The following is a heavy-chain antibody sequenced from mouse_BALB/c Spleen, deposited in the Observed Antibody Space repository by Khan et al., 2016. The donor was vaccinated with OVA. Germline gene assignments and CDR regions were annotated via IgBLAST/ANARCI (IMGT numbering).Heavy chain of an antibody. CDR3: ATSYFYGYYFDY. CDR1: GFTFSSYG. Sequence: EVELVESGGDLVQPGGSRKLSCAASGFTFSSYGMHWVRQAPEKGLEWVAYISGDSNTIYYADTVKGRFTISRDNPRNTLFLQMTSLMSEDTAMYYCATSYFYGYYFDYWGRGTTLTFSS. J-gene: IGHJ2*01. V-gene: IGHV5-17*02. CDR2: ISGDSNTI. D-gene: IGHD1-1*01.